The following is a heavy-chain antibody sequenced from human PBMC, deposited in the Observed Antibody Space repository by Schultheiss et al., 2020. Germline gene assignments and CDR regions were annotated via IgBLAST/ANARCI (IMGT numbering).Heavy chain of an antibody. CDR1: GYSISCGYY. CDR2: IYHSGST. J-gene: IGHJ6*04. CDR3: ARSRAALDYYYYGMDV. D-gene: IGHD2-15*01. V-gene: IGHV4-38-2*01. Sequence: SETLSLTCAVSGYSISCGYYWGWIRQPPGKGLEWIGSIYHSGSTYYNPSLKSRVTISVDTSKNQFSLKLSSVTAADTAVYYCARSRAALDYYYYGMDVWGEGATGTGSA.